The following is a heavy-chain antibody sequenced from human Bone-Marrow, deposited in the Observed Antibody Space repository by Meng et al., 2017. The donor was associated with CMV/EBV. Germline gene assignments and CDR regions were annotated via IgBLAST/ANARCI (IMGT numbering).Heavy chain of an antibody. CDR2: ISSSSSYI. J-gene: IGHJ4*02. CDR3: ARDPSYYDFWSGYYADY. CDR1: GFTFSSYY. D-gene: IGHD3-3*01. V-gene: IGHV3-21*01. Sequence: GESLKISCAASGFTFSSYYMKLDRQAPGKGLEWVSSISSSSSYIYYADSVKGRFTISRDNAKNSLYLQMNSRRDEDTAVYYCARDPSYYDFWSGYYADYWGQGTLVTASS.